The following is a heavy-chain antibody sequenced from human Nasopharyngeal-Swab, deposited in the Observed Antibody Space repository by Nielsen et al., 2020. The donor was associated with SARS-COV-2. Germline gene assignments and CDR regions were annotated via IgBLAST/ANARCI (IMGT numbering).Heavy chain of an antibody. V-gene: IGHV3-74*01. D-gene: IGHD3-3*01. CDR2: INSDGSST. Sequence: GESLKISCAASGFTFSSYWMHWVRQAPGKGRVWVSRINSDGSSTSYADSVKGRFTISRDNAKNTLYLQMNSLRAEDTAVYYCARGGSYDFWSGYCFDYWGQGTLVTVSS. CDR3: ARGGSYDFWSGYCFDY. J-gene: IGHJ4*02. CDR1: GFTFSSYW.